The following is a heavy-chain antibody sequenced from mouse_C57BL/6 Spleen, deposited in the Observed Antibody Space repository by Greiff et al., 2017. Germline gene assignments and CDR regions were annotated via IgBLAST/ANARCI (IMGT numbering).Heavy chain of an antibody. Sequence: EVQVVESGPGLVKPSQSLSLTCSVTGYSITSGYYWNWIRQFPGNKLEWMGYISYDGSNNYNPSLKNRISITRDTSKNQFFLKLNSVTTEDTATYYCAIQSYWYFDVWGTGTTVTVSS. CDR2: ISYDGSN. V-gene: IGHV3-6*01. J-gene: IGHJ1*03. CDR1: GYSITSGYY. CDR3: AIQSYWYFDV.